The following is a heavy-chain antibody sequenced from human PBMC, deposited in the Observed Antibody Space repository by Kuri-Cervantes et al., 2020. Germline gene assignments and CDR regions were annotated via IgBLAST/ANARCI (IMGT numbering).Heavy chain of an antibody. CDR3: AKVGGRYSSSWYLYYYYYMDV. CDR2: ISGSGGST. D-gene: IGHD6-13*01. J-gene: IGHJ6*03. V-gene: IGHV3-23*01. Sequence: GESLKISCAASGFTFSSYAMSWVRQAPGKVLEWVSAISGSGGSTYYADSVKGRFTTSRDNSKNTLYLQMNSLRAEDTAVYYCAKVGGRYSSSWYLYYYYYMDVWGKGTTVTVSS. CDR1: GFTFSSYA.